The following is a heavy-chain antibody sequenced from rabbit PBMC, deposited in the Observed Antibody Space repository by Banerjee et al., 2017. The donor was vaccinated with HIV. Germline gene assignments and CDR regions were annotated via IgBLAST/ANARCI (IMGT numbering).Heavy chain of an antibody. CDR1: GFSFSNTYY. J-gene: IGHJ4*01. V-gene: IGHV1S40*01. Sequence: QSLEESGGDLVKPGASLTLTCTASGFSFSNTYYIYWVRQAPGKGLEWIACIYIGSSGTTYYASWAKGRFTISKTSSTTVTLQLNSLTAADTATYFCARSVAGYRYFVLWGQSTLV. CDR3: ARSVAGYRYFVL. CDR2: IYIGSSGTT. D-gene: IGHD8-1*01.